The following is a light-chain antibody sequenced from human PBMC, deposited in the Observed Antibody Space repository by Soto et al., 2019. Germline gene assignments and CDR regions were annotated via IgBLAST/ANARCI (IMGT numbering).Light chain of an antibody. Sequence: DIQMTQSPSSLSASVGDRVTITCRASQSISNFLYWYQQKPGKAPKLLIYAASSLRSGVTSRFSGSGSGTDFTLTISSLQREDFATYVCQQSYSSPWTFGQGTKVEIK. CDR1: QSISNF. CDR3: QQSYSSPWT. J-gene: IGKJ1*01. V-gene: IGKV1-39*01. CDR2: AAS.